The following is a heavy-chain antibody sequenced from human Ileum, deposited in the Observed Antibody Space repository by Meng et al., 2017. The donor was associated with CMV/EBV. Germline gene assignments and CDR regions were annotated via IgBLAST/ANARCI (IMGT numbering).Heavy chain of an antibody. Sequence: GESLKISCTASGFTFTSYSINWVRQAPGKGLEWLSYINGGGTTIYYADSVKGRFTISRDNAKNSLYLQMDNLRADDTAVYYCVREDIVVFDYWGQGTRVTVSS. CDR2: INGGGTTI. CDR1: GFTFTSYS. CDR3: VREDIVVFDY. D-gene: IGHD2-15*01. J-gene: IGHJ4*02. V-gene: IGHV3-48*03.